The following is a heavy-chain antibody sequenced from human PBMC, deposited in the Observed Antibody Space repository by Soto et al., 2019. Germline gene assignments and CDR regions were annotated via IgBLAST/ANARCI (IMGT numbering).Heavy chain of an antibody. CDR1: GYTFTSYY. CDR2: IKPSGGST. V-gene: IGHV1-46*01. CDR3: ARGALRLGELSPDFAPYNWFDP. Sequence: QVQLVQSGAEVKKPGASVKVSCKASGYTFTSYYMHWVRQAPGQGLEWMGIIKPSGGSTRYAQKFQRRVPIPRDTPTSPVYMELNSLRSEETAVYYCARGALRLGELSPDFAPYNWFDPWGQGNLVTVSS. D-gene: IGHD3-16*02. J-gene: IGHJ5*02.